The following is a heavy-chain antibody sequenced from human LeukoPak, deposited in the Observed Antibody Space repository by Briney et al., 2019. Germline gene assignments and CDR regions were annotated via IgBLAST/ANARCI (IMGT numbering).Heavy chain of an antibody. Sequence: GGSLRLSCAASGFTFSSYAMHWVRQAPGKELEWVAVISYDGSNKYYADSVKGRFTISRDNSKNTLYLQMNSLRAEDTAVYYCARTVVVAATWDDAFDIWGQGTMVTVSS. CDR2: ISYDGSNK. CDR1: GFTFSSYA. V-gene: IGHV3-30*04. J-gene: IGHJ3*02. D-gene: IGHD2-15*01. CDR3: ARTVVVAATWDDAFDI.